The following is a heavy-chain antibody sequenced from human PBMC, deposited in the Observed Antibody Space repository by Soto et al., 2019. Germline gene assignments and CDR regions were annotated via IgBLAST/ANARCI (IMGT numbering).Heavy chain of an antibody. J-gene: IGHJ4*02. Sequence: QVQLVQSGAEVKKPGASVKVSCKASGYTFTGYYTHWVRQAPGQGLEWMGWINPNSGGTNYAQKFQGWVTMTRDTSISTAYMELSRLRSDDTAVYYCARDYGSGSYYNPGNYWGQGTLVTVSS. CDR2: INPNSGGT. CDR3: ARDYGSGSYYNPGNY. D-gene: IGHD3-10*01. CDR1: GYTFTGYY. V-gene: IGHV1-2*04.